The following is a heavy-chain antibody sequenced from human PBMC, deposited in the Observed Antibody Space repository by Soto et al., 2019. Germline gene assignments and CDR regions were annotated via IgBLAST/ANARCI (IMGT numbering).Heavy chain of an antibody. CDR3: ASLGYCSGGSCYVPDY. CDR1: GGSFSGYY. V-gene: IGHV4-34*01. J-gene: IGHJ4*02. D-gene: IGHD2-15*01. Sequence: SETLSLTCAVYGGSFSGYYWSWIRQPPGKGLEWIGEINHSGSTNYNPSLKSRVTISVDTSKNQFSLKLSSVTAADTAVYYCASLGYCSGGSCYVPDYWGQGTLVTVSS. CDR2: INHSGST.